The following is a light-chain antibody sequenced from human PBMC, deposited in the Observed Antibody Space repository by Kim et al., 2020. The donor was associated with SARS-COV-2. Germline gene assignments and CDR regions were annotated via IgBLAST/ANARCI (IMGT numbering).Light chain of an antibody. Sequence: GQSVTISCTGTSSDVGGYNYVSWYQQHPGKAPKLVIYEVSKRPSGVPDRFSGSKSGSTASLTVSGLQAEDEADYYCSSYAGSNNVVFGGGTQLTVL. J-gene: IGLJ2*01. CDR3: SSYAGSNNVV. CDR2: EVS. CDR1: SSDVGGYNY. V-gene: IGLV2-8*01.